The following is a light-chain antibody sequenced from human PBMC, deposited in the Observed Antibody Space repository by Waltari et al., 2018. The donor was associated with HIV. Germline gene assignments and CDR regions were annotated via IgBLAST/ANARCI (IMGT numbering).Light chain of an antibody. CDR2: GAS. CDR1: QSISSYS. V-gene: IGKV3-20*01. Sequence: EIVLTQSPGTLSLSPGERATLSCRASQSISSYSLAWYQQKPGQAPRLLIYGASTRATGNPDRFRGSGSGTDFTLTITRLEPEDFAVYYCQQYGNSPITFGQGTRLELK. J-gene: IGKJ5*01. CDR3: QQYGNSPIT.